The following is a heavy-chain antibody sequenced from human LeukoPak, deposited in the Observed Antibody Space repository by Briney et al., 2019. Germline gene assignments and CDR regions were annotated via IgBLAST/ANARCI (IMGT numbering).Heavy chain of an antibody. V-gene: IGHV2-5*02. Sequence: SGPTLVNPPQTLTLTCTFSGFSLSTSGAGVGWIRQPPGRALEWLPLIYWDDDKRYSPSLKSRLSITKDTSKNQVVLTVTNMDPVDTATYYCAHSSYEDVWGSFRSWGQGTLVTVSS. J-gene: IGHJ4*02. CDR1: GFSLSTSGAG. CDR3: AHSSYEDVWGSFRS. D-gene: IGHD3-16*02. CDR2: IYWDDDK.